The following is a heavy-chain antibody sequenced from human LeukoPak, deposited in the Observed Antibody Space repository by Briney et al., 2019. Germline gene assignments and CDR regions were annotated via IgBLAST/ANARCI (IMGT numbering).Heavy chain of an antibody. CDR3: ATDLSSGWYFDY. V-gene: IGHV3-23*01. Sequence: GGSLRLACAASGFTFSSYAMSWVRQAPGKGLEWVSAISGSGGSTYYADSVKGRFTISRDNSKNTLYLQMNSLRAEDTAVYYCATDLSSGWYFDYWGQGTLVTVSS. D-gene: IGHD6-19*01. J-gene: IGHJ4*02. CDR1: GFTFSSYA. CDR2: ISGSGGST.